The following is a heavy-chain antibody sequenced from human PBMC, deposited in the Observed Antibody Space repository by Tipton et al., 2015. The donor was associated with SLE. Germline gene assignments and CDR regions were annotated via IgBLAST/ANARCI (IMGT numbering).Heavy chain of an antibody. V-gene: IGHV4-61*08. CDR2: LYNSGST. D-gene: IGHD5-18*01. Sequence: TLSLTCTVSGGSISSGGHYWSWIRQPPGKALEWIGHLYNSGSTNSNPSLKSRVTISVDTSKNQISLKLKSLTPADTAVYYCGRGGHIYGFVAFDVWGQGTMVTVSS. CDR1: GGSISSGGHY. CDR3: GRGGHIYGFVAFDV. J-gene: IGHJ3*01.